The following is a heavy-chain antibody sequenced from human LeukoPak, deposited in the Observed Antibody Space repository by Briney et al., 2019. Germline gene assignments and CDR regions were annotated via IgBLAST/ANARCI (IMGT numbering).Heavy chain of an antibody. Sequence: PSETLSLTCTVSGGSISSSSYYWGWIRQPPGKGLEWIGSIYYRGSTYYNPSLKSRVTMSVDTSKNQFSLKLSSVTAADTAVYYCARQYYYDSSGYSSYFDYWGQGTLVTVSS. V-gene: IGHV4-39*01. CDR3: ARQYYYDSSGYSSYFDY. CDR2: IYYRGST. CDR1: GGSISSSSYY. J-gene: IGHJ4*02. D-gene: IGHD3-22*01.